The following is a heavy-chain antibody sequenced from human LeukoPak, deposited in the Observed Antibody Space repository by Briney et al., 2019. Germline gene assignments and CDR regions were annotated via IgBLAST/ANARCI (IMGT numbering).Heavy chain of an antibody. CDR3: ARESYSSSWYYFDY. CDR1: GGSISSYY. V-gene: IGHV4-59*01. CDR2: IYYSGST. J-gene: IGHJ4*02. Sequence: SETLSLTCTVSGGSISSYYWSWIRQPPGKGLEWIGYIYYSGSTNYNPSLKSRVTISVDTSKNQFSLKLSSVTAADTAVHYCARESYSSSWYYFDYWGQGTLVTVSS. D-gene: IGHD6-13*01.